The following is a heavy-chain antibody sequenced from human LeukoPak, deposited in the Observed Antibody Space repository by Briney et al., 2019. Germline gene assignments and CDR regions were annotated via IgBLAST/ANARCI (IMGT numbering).Heavy chain of an antibody. D-gene: IGHD4-23*01. CDR1: GYSFTSYW. CDR3: ARHNYGGDSFYWYFDL. J-gene: IGHJ2*01. V-gene: IGHV5-51*01. Sequence: GESLKISCKGSGYSFTSYWIGWVRQMPGKGLEWMGIIYPDDSDTRYSPSFQGQVTISTDKSINTAYLQWSSLKASDTAMYYCARHNYGGDSFYWYFDLWGRGTLVTVSS. CDR2: IYPDDSDT.